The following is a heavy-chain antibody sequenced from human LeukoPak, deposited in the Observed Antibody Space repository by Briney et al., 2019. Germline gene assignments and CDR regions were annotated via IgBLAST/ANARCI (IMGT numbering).Heavy chain of an antibody. Sequence: SETLSLTCTVSGGSISSYYWSWIRQPPGEGLEWIGYVYYSGSTNYNPSLKSRVIISVDTSKNQFSLKLSSVSAADTAVYYCARALRGGAVAAYLDYWGQGTLVTVSS. V-gene: IGHV4-59*01. CDR2: VYYSGST. J-gene: IGHJ4*02. CDR3: ARALRGGAVAAYLDY. CDR1: GGSISSYY. D-gene: IGHD6-19*01.